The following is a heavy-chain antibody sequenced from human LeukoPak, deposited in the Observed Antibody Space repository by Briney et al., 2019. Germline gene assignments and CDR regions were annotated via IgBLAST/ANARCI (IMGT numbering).Heavy chain of an antibody. D-gene: IGHD2-2*01. J-gene: IGHJ4*02. V-gene: IGHV4-59*08. CDR1: GGSISTYY. Sequence: SETLSLTCTVSGGSISTYYWSWIRQPPGKGLEWIGNIYYSGSTNYNPTLRSRVNISVDTSKNQISLKLSSLTAADTAVYYCARAYCSRSANCYAYFDYWGQGTLVTVSS. CDR2: IYYSGST. CDR3: ARAYCSRSANCYAYFDY.